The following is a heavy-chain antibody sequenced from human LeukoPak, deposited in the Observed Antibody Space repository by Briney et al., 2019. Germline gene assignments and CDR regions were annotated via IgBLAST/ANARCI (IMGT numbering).Heavy chain of an antibody. CDR3: AKDRDGGSKTRPKGFDY. D-gene: IGHD3-16*01. CDR1: GFTFSNYA. J-gene: IGHJ4*02. V-gene: IGHV3-23*01. Sequence: GGSLRLSCGASGFTFSNYAMSGVRQAPGKGREGVSGISASGDRTYYADSVKGWFTVSRDNSENTLYLQMSSLRAEDTAVYYCAKDRDGGSKTRPKGFDYWGQGTLVTVSS. CDR2: ISASGDRT.